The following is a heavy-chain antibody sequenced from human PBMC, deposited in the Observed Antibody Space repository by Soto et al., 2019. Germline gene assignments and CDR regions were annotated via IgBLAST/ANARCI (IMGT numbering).Heavy chain of an antibody. J-gene: IGHJ4*02. CDR3: ARDPGAVTYYYGSGSYFGY. CDR1: GFTFSSYW. CDR2: IKQDGSEK. D-gene: IGHD3-10*01. V-gene: IGHV3-7*01. Sequence: GGALRLSCAASGFTFSSYWMSWARQAPGKGLEWVANIKQDGSEKYYVDSVKGRFTISRDNAKNSLYLQMNSLRAEDTAVYYCARDPGAVTYYYGSGSYFGYWGQGTLVTVSS.